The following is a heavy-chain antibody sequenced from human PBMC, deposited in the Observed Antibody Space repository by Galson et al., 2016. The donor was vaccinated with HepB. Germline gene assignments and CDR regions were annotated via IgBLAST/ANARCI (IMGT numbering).Heavy chain of an antibody. J-gene: IGHJ5*02. CDR3: ARASTDESPGLRYYAWLSLASFDP. CDR1: GFNFNNYT. D-gene: IGHD3-9*01. V-gene: IGHV3-21*06. CDR2: ISRRSAYI. Sequence: SLRLSCAASGFNFNNYTMNWVRQAPGKRLEWISSISRRSAYIYYAESVQRRFTVTRDNTKNVVFLQMHDLRAEDTALYYCARASTDESPGLRYYAWLSLASFDPGAREPWSPSP.